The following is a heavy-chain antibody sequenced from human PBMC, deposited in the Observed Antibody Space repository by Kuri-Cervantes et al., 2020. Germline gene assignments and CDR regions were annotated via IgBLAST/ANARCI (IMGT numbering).Heavy chain of an antibody. CDR2: IYSGGST. CDR3: ASLHSILYYFDY. D-gene: IGHD3-3*02. CDR1: GFTVSSNY. V-gene: IGHV3-53*01. J-gene: IGHJ4*02. Sequence: GESLKISCAASGFTVSSNYMSWVRQAPGKGLEWVSVIYSGGSTYYADSVKGRFTISRDNSKNTLYLQMNSLRAEDTAVYYCASLHSILYYFDYWGQGTLVTVSS.